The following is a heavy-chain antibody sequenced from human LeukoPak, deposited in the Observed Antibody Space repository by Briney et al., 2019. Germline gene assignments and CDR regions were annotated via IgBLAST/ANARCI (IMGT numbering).Heavy chain of an antibody. CDR1: GFTFSSYA. V-gene: IGHV3-64D*06. J-gene: IGHJ3*02. Sequence: GGSLRLSCSASGFTFSSYAMHWVRQAPGKGLEHISAIGSNVDRTYYADSVKGRFTISRDNSKSSLYLQMSSLRTEDTAVYYCVKDRGSNWYTAFDIWGLGTMVTVSS. CDR2: IGSNVDRT. CDR3: VKDRGSNWYTAFDI. D-gene: IGHD3-16*02.